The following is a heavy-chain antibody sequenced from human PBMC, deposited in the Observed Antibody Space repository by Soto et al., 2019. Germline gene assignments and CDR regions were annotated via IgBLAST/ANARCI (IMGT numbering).Heavy chain of an antibody. CDR3: ARELDDFEVDY. CDR2: IYYSGST. V-gene: IGHV4-31*03. CDR1: GGSISSGGYY. J-gene: IGHJ4*02. Sequence: PSETLSLTCTVSGGSISSGGYYWSWIRQHPGKGLEWIGYIYYSGSTYCNPSLKSRVTISVDTSKNQFSLKLSSVTAADTAVYYCARELDDFEVDYWGQGTLVTSPQ. D-gene: IGHD3-3*01.